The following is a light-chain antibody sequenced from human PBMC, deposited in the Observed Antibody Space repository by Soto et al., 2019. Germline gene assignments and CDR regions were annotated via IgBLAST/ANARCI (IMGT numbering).Light chain of an antibody. CDR2: GNS. V-gene: IGLV1-40*01. Sequence: VLTQPPSVSGAPGQRVTISCTGSSSNIGAGYDVHWYQQLPGTAPKLLIYGNSNRPSGVPDRFSGSKSGTSASLAITGLQAEDEADYYCQSYDSSLSGSNVFGGGTKLTVL. CDR1: SSNIGAGYD. J-gene: IGLJ3*02. CDR3: QSYDSSLSGSNV.